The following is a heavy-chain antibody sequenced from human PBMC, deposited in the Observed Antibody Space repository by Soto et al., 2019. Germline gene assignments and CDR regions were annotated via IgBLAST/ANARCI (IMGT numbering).Heavy chain of an antibody. D-gene: IGHD3-3*01. J-gene: IGHJ5*02. V-gene: IGHV4-59*01. Sequence: QVQLQESGPGLVKPSETLSLTCTVSGGSISTYFWSWIRQPPGKGLEWIGYIHYSGSNNYNPSLKSRVTIAVDTSKNQFSLKLSSVTAADTAVYYCARGKIIGPWGQGTLVTVSS. CDR1: GGSISTYF. CDR2: IHYSGSN. CDR3: ARGKIIGP.